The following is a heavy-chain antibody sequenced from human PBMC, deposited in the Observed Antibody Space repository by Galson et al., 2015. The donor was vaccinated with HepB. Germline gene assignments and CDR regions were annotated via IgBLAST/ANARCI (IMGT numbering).Heavy chain of an antibody. Sequence: SLRLSCASCGFTFSSYGMHRFRQAPGKGLEWVAVISYDGSNKYYADSVKGRFTISRDNSKNTLYLQMNSLRAEDAAVYYCAKDVTGYGDYFDYWGQGTLVTVSS. CDR1: GFTFSSYG. CDR3: AKDVTGYGDYFDY. D-gene: IGHD4-17*01. J-gene: IGHJ4*02. V-gene: IGHV3-30*18. CDR2: ISYDGSNK.